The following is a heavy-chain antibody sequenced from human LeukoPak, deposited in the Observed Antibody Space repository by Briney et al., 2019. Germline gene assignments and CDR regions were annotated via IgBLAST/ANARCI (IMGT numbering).Heavy chain of an antibody. V-gene: IGHV3-23*01. CDR1: GFTFSSYA. J-gene: IGHJ2*01. CDR2: ISGSGGST. CDR3: AKDPVRLPSIIAAAGTNWYFDL. Sequence: GGSLRLSCAASGFTFSSYAMSWVRQAPGKGLEWVSAISGSGGSTYYADSVKGRFTISRDNSKNTLYLQMNSLRAEDTAVYYCAKDPVRLPSIIAAAGTNWYFDLWGRGTLVTVSS. D-gene: IGHD6-13*01.